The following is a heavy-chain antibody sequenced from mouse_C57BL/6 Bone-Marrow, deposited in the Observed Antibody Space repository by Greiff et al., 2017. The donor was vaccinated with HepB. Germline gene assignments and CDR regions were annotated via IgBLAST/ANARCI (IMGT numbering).Heavy chain of an antibody. CDR3: ARWGGYAMDY. CDR1: GYTFTSYW. J-gene: IGHJ4*01. CDR2: IDPSDSYT. Sequence: QVQLQQPGAELVKPGASVKLSCKASGYTFTSYWMQWVKQRPGQGLEWIGEIDPSDSYTNYNQKFKGKATLTVDTSSSTAYMQLSSLTSEDSAVYYCARWGGYAMDYWGQGTSVTVSS. V-gene: IGHV1-50*01.